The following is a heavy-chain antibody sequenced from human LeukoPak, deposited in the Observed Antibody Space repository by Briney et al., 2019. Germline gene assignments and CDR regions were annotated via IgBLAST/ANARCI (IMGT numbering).Heavy chain of an antibody. V-gene: IGHV3-7*01. CDR2: INLDGTEE. CDR1: GFVFSTDC. D-gene: IGHD3/OR15-3a*01. J-gene: IGHJ4*02. Sequence: GGSLRLSCAASGFVFSTDCMTWVRQAPGKRLEWVANINLDGTEEHYVDSSLKGRFTISRDNAKNSLYLQMTSLRVEDTAVYYCASGRHDFLHWGQGTLVTVSS. CDR3: ASGRHDFLH.